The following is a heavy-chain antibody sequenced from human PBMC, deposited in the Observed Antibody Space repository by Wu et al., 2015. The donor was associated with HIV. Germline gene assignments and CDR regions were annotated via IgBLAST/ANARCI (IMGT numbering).Heavy chain of an antibody. D-gene: IGHD1-26*01. CDR2: INPTSGGT. Sequence: QVQLVHSGAEVKKPGTSVTVSCKASGYSFTGYYIHWLRQAPGQGLEWMGWINPTSGGTEYAQKLQGRVTMTRDTSISTAYMELSRLTSDDTAVYYCARGGSSGEYFQHWGRGHPGHRLF. V-gene: IGHV1-2*02. CDR3: ARGGSSGEYFQH. CDR1: GYSFTGYY. J-gene: IGHJ1*01.